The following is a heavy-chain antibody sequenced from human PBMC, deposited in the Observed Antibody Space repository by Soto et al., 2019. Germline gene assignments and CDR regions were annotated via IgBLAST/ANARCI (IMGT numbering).Heavy chain of an antibody. CDR3: ARDRDPIVGGTRPDCFDI. CDR1: GYTFTSYY. J-gene: IGHJ3*02. V-gene: IGHV1-46*01. D-gene: IGHD2-21*01. Sequence: QVQLVQSGAEVKKPGASVKVSCKASGYTFTSYYMHWVRQAPGQGLEWMGIINPSGGSTSYAQKFQGRVTMTKETATSTGYMEVSSLRSEDHAVYYRARDRDPIVGGTRPDCFDIWGQG. CDR2: INPSGGST.